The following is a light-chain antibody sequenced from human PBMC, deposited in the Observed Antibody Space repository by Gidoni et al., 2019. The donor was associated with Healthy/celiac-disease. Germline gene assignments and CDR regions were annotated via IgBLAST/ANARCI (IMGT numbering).Light chain of an antibody. Sequence: DSQMTQSPSSLSASVGDRVTITCQASQDISNYLNWYQQKPGKAPKLLIYAASNLENGVPSRFSGSGSWTDFTFTISSLQPEDIATYYCQQYDNLLLTFGGGTKVEIK. V-gene: IGKV1-33*01. CDR1: QDISNY. J-gene: IGKJ4*01. CDR3: QQYDNLLLT. CDR2: AAS.